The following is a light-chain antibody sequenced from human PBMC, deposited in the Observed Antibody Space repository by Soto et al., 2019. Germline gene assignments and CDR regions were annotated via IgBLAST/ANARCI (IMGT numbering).Light chain of an antibody. CDR3: QQYNNWPRT. V-gene: IGKV3-15*01. J-gene: IGKJ1*01. CDR1: QSVSST. Sequence: EIVMTQSPATLSVSPGERATLSCRASQSVSSTLAWYQQKPGQAPRLLIYGAFTRATGIPARFSGSGSGTEFTLTISSLQSEDFAVYYCQQYNNWPRTFGQGTKV. CDR2: GAF.